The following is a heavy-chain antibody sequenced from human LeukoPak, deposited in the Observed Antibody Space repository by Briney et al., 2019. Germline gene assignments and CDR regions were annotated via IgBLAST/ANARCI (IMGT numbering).Heavy chain of an antibody. Sequence: GGSPRLSCAASGFTFSSYWMTWVRQAPGKGLEWVANIKQDGSEKYYVDSVKGRFTISRDNAKNSLYLQMNSLGAEDTAVYFCARGRGNDYWGQGTLVTVSS. CDR1: GFTFSSYW. V-gene: IGHV3-7*01. CDR3: ARGRGNDY. CDR2: IKQDGSEK. J-gene: IGHJ4*02.